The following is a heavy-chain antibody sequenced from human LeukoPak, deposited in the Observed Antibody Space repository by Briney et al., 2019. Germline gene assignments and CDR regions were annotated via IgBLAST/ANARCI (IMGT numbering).Heavy chain of an antibody. Sequence: GGSLRLSCAASGFPFSSYSMNWVRQAPGKGLEWVSSISSSSSYIYYADSVKGRFTISRDNAKNSLYLQMNSLRAEETAEYYCASESGSYLGAFDIWGQGTMVTVSS. V-gene: IGHV3-21*01. CDR2: ISSSSSYI. CDR3: ASESGSYLGAFDI. D-gene: IGHD1-26*01. J-gene: IGHJ3*02. CDR1: GFPFSSYS.